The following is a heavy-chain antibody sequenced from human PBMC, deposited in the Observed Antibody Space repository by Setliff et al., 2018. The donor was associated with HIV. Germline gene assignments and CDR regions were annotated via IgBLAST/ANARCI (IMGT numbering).Heavy chain of an antibody. V-gene: IGHV4-59*11. D-gene: IGHD4-4*01. J-gene: IGHJ3*02. Sequence: SETLSLTCTVSGGSIRSHYWSWIRQPPGKGLEWIGYIYYSVSTNYNPSLKSRVTLSVDTSKKQFSVKLSSVTAADAAVYYCARDGETTVMGDAFDIWGQGTMVTVSS. CDR1: GGSIRSHY. CDR2: IYYSVST. CDR3: ARDGETTVMGDAFDI.